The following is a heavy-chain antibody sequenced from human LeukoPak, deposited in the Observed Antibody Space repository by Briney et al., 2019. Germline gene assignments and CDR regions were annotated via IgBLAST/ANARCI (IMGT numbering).Heavy chain of an antibody. D-gene: IGHD4-17*01. CDR2: IIPILGIA. CDR1: GGTFSSYA. CDR3: ARGRTETRNDYGDYGLFDY. J-gene: IGHJ4*02. V-gene: IGHV1-69*04. Sequence: ASVKVSCKASGGTFSSYAISWVRQAPGQGLEWMGRIIPILGIANYAQKFQGRVTITADKSTSTAYMELSSLRSEDTAVYYCARGRTETRNDYGDYGLFDYWGQGTLVTVSS.